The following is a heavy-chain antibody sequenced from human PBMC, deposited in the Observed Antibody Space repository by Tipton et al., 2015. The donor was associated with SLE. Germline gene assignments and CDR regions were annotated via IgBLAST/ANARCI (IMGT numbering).Heavy chain of an antibody. V-gene: IGHV3-33*03. Sequence: SLRLSCAASGFTFSSYGMHWVRQAPGKGLEWVAVIWYDGRNKYYADSVKGRFTISRDNAKNSLYLQMNSLRAEDTAVYYCASLGDAFDIWGQGTMVTVSS. CDR1: GFTFSSYG. D-gene: IGHD3-16*01. J-gene: IGHJ3*02. CDR2: IWYDGRNK. CDR3: ASLGDAFDI.